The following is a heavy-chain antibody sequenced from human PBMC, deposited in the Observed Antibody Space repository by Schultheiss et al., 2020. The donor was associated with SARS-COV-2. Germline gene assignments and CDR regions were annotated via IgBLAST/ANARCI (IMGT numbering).Heavy chain of an antibody. Sequence: SETLSLTCAVSGYSISSGYYWGWIRQPPGKGLEWIGSIYHSGRTYYTPSPKSRATISVDTSKNQFSLKLSSVTAADTAVYYCARSLRYFAWLATNWFDPWGQGTLGTVSS. D-gene: IGHD3-9*01. CDR2: IYHSGRT. J-gene: IGHJ5*02. V-gene: IGHV4-38-2*01. CDR3: ARSLRYFAWLATNWFDP. CDR1: GYSISSGYY.